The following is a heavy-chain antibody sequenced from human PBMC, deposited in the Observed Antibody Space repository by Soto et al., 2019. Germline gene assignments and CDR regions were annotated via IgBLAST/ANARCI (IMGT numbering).Heavy chain of an antibody. CDR1: GGSISSGGYY. CDR3: ASIGYCSSTSCLPVAFDI. J-gene: IGHJ3*02. D-gene: IGHD2-2*03. CDR2: IYYSGST. V-gene: IGHV4-31*03. Sequence: SETLSLTCTVSGGSISSGGYYWSWIRQHPGKGLEWIGYIYYSGSTYYNPSLKSRVTISVDTSKNQFSLKLSSVTAADTAVYYCASIGYCSSTSCLPVAFDIWGQGTMVT.